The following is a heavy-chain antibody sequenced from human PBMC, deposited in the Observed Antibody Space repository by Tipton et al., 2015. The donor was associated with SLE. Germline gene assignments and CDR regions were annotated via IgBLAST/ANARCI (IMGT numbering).Heavy chain of an antibody. CDR3: ARHPDFWSGQRWFDP. CDR1: GGSISSYY. Sequence: GSLRLSCTVSGGSISSYYWSWIRQPPGKGLEWIGYIYYSGSTNYNPSLKSRVTISVDTSKNQFSLKLSSVTAADTAVYYCARHPDFWSGQRWFDPSGQGTLVTVSS. V-gene: IGHV4-59*08. J-gene: IGHJ5*02. CDR2: IYYSGST. D-gene: IGHD3-3*01.